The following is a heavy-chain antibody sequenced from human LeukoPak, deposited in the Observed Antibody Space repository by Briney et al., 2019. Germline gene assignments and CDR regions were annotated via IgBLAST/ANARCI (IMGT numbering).Heavy chain of an antibody. D-gene: IGHD3-22*01. CDR1: GGSISSYY. Sequence: PSETLSLTCTVSGGSISSYYWSWTRQPPGKGLEWIGYIYTSGSTNYNPSLKSRVTISVDTSENQFSLKLSSVTAADTAVYYCARSETGYDSSGYYPIAFDIWGQGTMVTVSS. CDR2: IYTSGST. J-gene: IGHJ3*02. V-gene: IGHV4-4*09. CDR3: ARSETGYDSSGYYPIAFDI.